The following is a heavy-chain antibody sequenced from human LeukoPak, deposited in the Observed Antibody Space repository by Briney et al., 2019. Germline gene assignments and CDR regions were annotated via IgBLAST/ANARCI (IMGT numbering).Heavy chain of an antibody. CDR1: GGTFSSYA. V-gene: IGHV1-69*05. D-gene: IGHD6-13*01. CDR3: ARRAAAGTAEFDP. J-gene: IGHJ5*02. CDR2: IIPIFGTA. Sequence: SVKVSCKASGGTFSSYAISWVRQAPGQGLEWIGGIIPIFGTANYAQKFQGRVTITTDESTSTAYMELSSLRSEDTAVYYCARRAAAGTAEFDPWGQGTLVTVSS.